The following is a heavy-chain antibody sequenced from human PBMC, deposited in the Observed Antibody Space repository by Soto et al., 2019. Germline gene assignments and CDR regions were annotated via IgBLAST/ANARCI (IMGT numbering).Heavy chain of an antibody. CDR3: ARDSYYYGSGSYYNKNDY. D-gene: IGHD3-10*01. Sequence: EVQLVESGGGLVQPGGSLRLSCAASGFTFSNYWMSWVRQAPGKGLEWVANIKQDGSEKYYVDSVKGRFTISRDNAKNSLYLQMNSLRAEDTAVYYCARDSYYYGSGSYYNKNDYWGQGTLVTVSS. CDR2: IKQDGSEK. CDR1: GFTFSNYW. V-gene: IGHV3-7*05. J-gene: IGHJ4*02.